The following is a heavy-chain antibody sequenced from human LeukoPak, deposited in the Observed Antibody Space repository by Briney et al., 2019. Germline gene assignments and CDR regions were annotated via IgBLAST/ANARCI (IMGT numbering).Heavy chain of an antibody. Sequence: GGSLRLSCAASGFTLSGSGMHWVRQASGKGLEWVGRIRSKAKSDATAYAASVKGRFTISRDDSKNTAYLQMNGLKTEDTAVYFCARLDDTMIEGFDHWGQGILVTVAS. J-gene: IGHJ4*02. D-gene: IGHD3-22*01. CDR1: GFTLSGSG. CDR2: IRSKAKSDAT. CDR3: ARLDDTMIEGFDH. V-gene: IGHV3-73*01.